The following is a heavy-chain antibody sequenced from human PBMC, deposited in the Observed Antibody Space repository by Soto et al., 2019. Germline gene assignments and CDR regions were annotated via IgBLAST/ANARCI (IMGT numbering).Heavy chain of an antibody. J-gene: IGHJ6*02. Sequence: KPSETLSLTCTVSGDSISSTNNYWSWIRQHPGKGVEWIGYIYYSGSTSYNPSLNSRPAISVDTSNNQFSLKLSSVTAADTAVYYCARTVCSSASCYGYYYYGLDVWGQGTTVTVSS. V-gene: IGHV4-31*03. CDR2: IYYSGST. CDR3: ARTVCSSASCYGYYYYGLDV. CDR1: GDSISSTNNY. D-gene: IGHD2-2*01.